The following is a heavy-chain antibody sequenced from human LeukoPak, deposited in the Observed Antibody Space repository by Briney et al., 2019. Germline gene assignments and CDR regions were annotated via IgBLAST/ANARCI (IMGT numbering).Heavy chain of an antibody. D-gene: IGHD6-19*01. J-gene: IGHJ4*02. CDR3: ARDRGIAVAGPVDY. CDR1: GFTFSSYA. V-gene: IGHV3-30-3*01. Sequence: QPGGSLRLSCAASGFTFSSYAMHWVRQAPGKGLEWVTVISYDGSNKYYADSVKGRFTISRDKSKNTLYLQMNSLRAEDTAVYYCARDRGIAVAGPVDYWGQGTLVTVSS. CDR2: ISYDGSNK.